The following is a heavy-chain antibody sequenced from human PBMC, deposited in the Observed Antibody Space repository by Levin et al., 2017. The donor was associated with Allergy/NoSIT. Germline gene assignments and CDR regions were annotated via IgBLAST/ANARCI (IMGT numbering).Heavy chain of an antibody. V-gene: IGHV3-30*04. CDR1: GFTFSSYA. CDR2: ISYDGSNK. J-gene: IGHJ4*02. D-gene: IGHD6-6*01. CDR3: ARDGSSSTSFDY. Sequence: GESLKISCAASGFTFSSYAMHWVRQAPGKGLEWVAVISYDGSNKYYADSVKGRFTISRDNSKNTLYLQMNSLRAEDTAVYYCARDGSSSTSFDYWGQGTLVTVSS.